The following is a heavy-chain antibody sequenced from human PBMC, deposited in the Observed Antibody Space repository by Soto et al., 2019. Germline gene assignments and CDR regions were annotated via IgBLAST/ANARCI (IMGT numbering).Heavy chain of an antibody. J-gene: IGHJ4*02. Sequence: QMQLQESGPGLVSPSQTLSLTCTVSGGSISSDGDYYRWSWIRQHPGKGLEWIGYIYDSGIPYYPPSLESRFTVSVDASKNQFSLKLSSLTAADTAVYYCARVRENYFDSWGQGILVTVSS. D-gene: IGHD3-3*01. CDR2: IYDSGIP. CDR1: GGSISSDGDYYR. CDR3: ARVRENYFDS. V-gene: IGHV4-31*03.